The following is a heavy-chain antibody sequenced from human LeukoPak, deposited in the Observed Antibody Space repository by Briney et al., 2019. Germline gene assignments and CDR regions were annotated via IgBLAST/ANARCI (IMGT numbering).Heavy chain of an antibody. D-gene: IGHD3-3*01. J-gene: IGHJ4*02. CDR2: MNPNSGNT. Sequence: ASVKASCKASGYTFTSYDINWVRQATGQGLEWMGWMNPNSGNTAYAQKFQGRVTITRNTSISTAYMELSSLRSEDTAVYYCASLYDFWSGFDYWGQGTLVTVSS. CDR1: GYTFTSYD. CDR3: ASLYDFWSGFDY. V-gene: IGHV1-8*03.